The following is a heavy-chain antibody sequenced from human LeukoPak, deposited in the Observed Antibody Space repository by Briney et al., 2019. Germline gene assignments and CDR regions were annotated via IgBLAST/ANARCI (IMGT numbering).Heavy chain of an antibody. CDR1: GGSFSGYY. Sequence: SETLSLTCAVYGGSFSGYYWSWIRQPLGKGLEWIGEINHSGSTNYNPSLKSRVTISVDTSKNQFSLKLSSVTAADTAVYYCARGIRGSGYYYGPGYWYFDLWGRGTLVTVSS. D-gene: IGHD3-22*01. V-gene: IGHV4-34*01. CDR2: INHSGST. CDR3: ARGIRGSGYYYGPGYWYFDL. J-gene: IGHJ2*01.